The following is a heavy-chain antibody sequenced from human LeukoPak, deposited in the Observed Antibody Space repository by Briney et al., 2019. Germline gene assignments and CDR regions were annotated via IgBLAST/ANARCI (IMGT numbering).Heavy chain of an antibody. CDR2: ISSSSSTI. CDR3: AREGTDCSSTSCQYYYYYMDV. V-gene: IGHV3-48*01. J-gene: IGHJ6*03. Sequence: GGSLRLSCAASGFTFSSYSMNWVRQAPGKGLEWVSYISSSSSTIYYADSVKGRYTISRDNAKNSLYLQMNSLRAEDTAVYYCAREGTDCSSTSCQYYYYYMDVWGKGTTVTVSS. CDR1: GFTFSSYS. D-gene: IGHD2-2*01.